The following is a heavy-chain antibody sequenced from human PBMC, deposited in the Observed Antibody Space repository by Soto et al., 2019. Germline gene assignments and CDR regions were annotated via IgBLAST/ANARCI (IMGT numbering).Heavy chain of an antibody. Sequence: GGSLRLSCAASGFTFSNYWMHWVRQVPGKGLLWVSRINSDGSSTDYADSVKGRFTISRDNAKNTLYLQMNSLRAEDTAVFYCGRDRGGNYYGGFDYWGQGTLVTVS. V-gene: IGHV3-74*01. CDR1: GFTFSNYW. CDR2: INSDGSST. D-gene: IGHD1-26*01. J-gene: IGHJ4*02. CDR3: GRDRGGNYYGGFDY.